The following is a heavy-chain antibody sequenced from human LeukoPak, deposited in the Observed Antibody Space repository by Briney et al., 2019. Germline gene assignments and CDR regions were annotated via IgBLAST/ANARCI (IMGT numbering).Heavy chain of an antibody. D-gene: IGHD6-19*01. CDR2: IYYSGST. Sequence: PSETLSLTCTVSGGSISSSSYYWGWIRQPPGKGLEWIGSIYYSGSTYYNPSLKSRVTISVDTSKNQFSLKLSSVTAADTAVYYCARYGRGIAVAGPLDYWGQGTLVTVSS. V-gene: IGHV4-39*01. J-gene: IGHJ4*02. CDR1: GGSISSSSYY. CDR3: ARYGRGIAVAGPLDY.